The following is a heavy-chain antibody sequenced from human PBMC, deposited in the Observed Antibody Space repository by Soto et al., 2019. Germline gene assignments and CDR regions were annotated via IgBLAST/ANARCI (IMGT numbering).Heavy chain of an antibody. D-gene: IGHD3-22*01. Sequence: GGSLRLSCAASGFTFSSYEMNWVRQAPGKGLEWVSYISSSGSTIYYADSVKGRFTISRDNAKNSLYLQMNSLRAEDTAVYYCAGGSGYYYTDAFDIWGQGTMVTVSS. J-gene: IGHJ3*02. CDR3: AGGSGYYYTDAFDI. CDR2: ISSSGSTI. V-gene: IGHV3-48*03. CDR1: GFTFSSYE.